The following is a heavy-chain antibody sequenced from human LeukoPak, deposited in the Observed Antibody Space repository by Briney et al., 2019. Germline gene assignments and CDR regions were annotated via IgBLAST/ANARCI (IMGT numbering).Heavy chain of an antibody. CDR2: IYYSGST. V-gene: IGHV4-39*01. Sequence: SETLSLTCTVSGGPISSSSYYWGWIRQPPGKGLEWIGSIYYSGSTYYNPSLKSRVTISVDTSKNQFSLKLSSVTAADTAVYYCARPRATDYYDSSGYYSYYFDYWGQGTLVTVSS. CDR3: ARPRATDYYDSSGYYSYYFDY. D-gene: IGHD3-22*01. CDR1: GGPISSSSYY. J-gene: IGHJ4*02.